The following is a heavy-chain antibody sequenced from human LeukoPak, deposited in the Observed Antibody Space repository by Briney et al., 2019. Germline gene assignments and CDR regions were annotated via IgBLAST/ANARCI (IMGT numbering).Heavy chain of an antibody. J-gene: IGHJ5*01. V-gene: IGHV3-73*01. Sequence: HSGGSLRLSCAASGFTFSGSAVHWVRQASGKGLEWVGRIRSKANSYATGYAASVEGRVTISRDDSKNMAYLQMNSLRAEDTAAYYCTDCGRPRCSLDSIDSWGQGTQVTVSS. CDR3: TDCGRPRCSLDSIDS. D-gene: IGHD2-2*01. CDR1: GFTFSGSA. CDR2: IRSKANSYAT.